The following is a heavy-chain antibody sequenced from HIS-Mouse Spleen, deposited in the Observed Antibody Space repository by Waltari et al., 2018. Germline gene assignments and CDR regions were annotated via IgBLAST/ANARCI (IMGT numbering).Heavy chain of an antibody. CDR3: AKDKHHAFDY. CDR2: MSYDGSNK. CDR1: GFTFSSYG. Sequence: QVQLVESGGGVVQPGRSLRLSCAASGFTFSSYGMHWVRQAPGKGLEWCAVMSYDGSNKYYTDSVKGPFTISRDNSKNTLYLQMNSLRAEDTAVYYCAKDKHHAFDYWGQGTLVTVSS. V-gene: IGHV3-30*18. J-gene: IGHJ4*02.